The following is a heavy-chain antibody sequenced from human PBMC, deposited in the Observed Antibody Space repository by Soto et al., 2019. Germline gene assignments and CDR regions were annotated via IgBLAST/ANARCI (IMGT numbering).Heavy chain of an antibody. CDR1: GYTFTXYD. CDR2: MNPNSGNT. V-gene: IGHV1-8*01. Sequence: GASVKVSCKASGYTFTXYDIYWVRQATGQGLEWMGWMNPNSGNTGYAQKFQGRVTMTRNTSISTAYMELSSLRSEDTAVYYCVGIDYYYYYMAVWGKGTTVTVSS. CDR3: VGIDYYYYYMAV. D-gene: IGHD7-27*01. J-gene: IGHJ6*03.